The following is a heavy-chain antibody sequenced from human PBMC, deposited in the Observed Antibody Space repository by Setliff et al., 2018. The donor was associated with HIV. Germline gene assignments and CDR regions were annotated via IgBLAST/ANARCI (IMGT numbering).Heavy chain of an antibody. V-gene: IGHV4-39*01. J-gene: IGHJ6*03. CDR2: IYYTGST. CDR1: GGSFTDIGGSFTDYY. Sequence: PSETLSLTCAVFGGSFTDIGGSFTDYYWIWIRQPPGKGLEYIGNIYYTGSTHHNPSLESRVATSVDTSKNQFSLKLSSVTAADTAVYYCARIVRWELVATSTFFYYYVDVWGKGTTVTVSS. CDR3: ARIVRWELVATSTFFYYYVDV. D-gene: IGHD1-26*01.